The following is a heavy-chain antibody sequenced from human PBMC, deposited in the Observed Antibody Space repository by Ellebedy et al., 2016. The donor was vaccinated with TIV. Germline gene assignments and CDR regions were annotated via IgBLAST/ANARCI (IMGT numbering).Heavy chain of an antibody. J-gene: IGHJ3*02. CDR3: ASGHRGISFGI. CDR2: VSFDVDKK. CDR1: GFTFSTYA. D-gene: IGHD3-16*01. V-gene: IGHV3-30-3*01. Sequence: GESLKISCVASGFTFSTYAMHWVRQSPRKGLEWVAIVSFDVDKKFYTDSVKGRFTISRDNSKNTLYLQMNSLRAEDTAVYYCASGHRGISFGIWGQGTMVTVSS.